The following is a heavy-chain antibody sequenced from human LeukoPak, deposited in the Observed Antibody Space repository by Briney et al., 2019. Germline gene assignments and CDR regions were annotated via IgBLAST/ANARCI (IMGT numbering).Heavy chain of an antibody. V-gene: IGHV3-48*01. J-gene: IGHJ4*02. CDR2: ITSSSSTI. Sequence: GGSLRLSCAASGFTFTSYTMNWVRQAPGKGLEWVSYITSSSSTIYYADSVKGRFTMSRDNAENSLYLKMNGLRAEDTAVYYCARNFDSWGQGTLVTVSS. D-gene: IGHD2/OR15-2a*01. CDR3: ARNFDS. CDR1: GFTFTSYT.